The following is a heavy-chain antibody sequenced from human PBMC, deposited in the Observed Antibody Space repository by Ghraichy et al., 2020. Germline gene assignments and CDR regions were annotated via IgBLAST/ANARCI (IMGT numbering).Heavy chain of an antibody. CDR3: ARAPQYCSGGSCYRRYFDY. V-gene: IGHV4-59*01. CDR2: IYYSGST. Sequence: SQTLSLTCTVSGGSISSNYWSWIRQPPGKGLEWIGYIYYSGSTNYNPSLKSRVTMSVDTSKNQFSLKLSSVTAADTAVYYCARAPQYCSGGSCYRRYFDYWGQGTLVTVSS. D-gene: IGHD2-15*01. CDR1: GGSISSNY. J-gene: IGHJ4*02.